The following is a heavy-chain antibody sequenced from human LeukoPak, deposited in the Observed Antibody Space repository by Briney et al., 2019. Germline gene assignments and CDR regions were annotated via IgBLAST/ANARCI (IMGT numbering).Heavy chain of an antibody. V-gene: IGHV1-8*02. Sequence: ASVKVSCKASGYTFTSYDINWVRQATGQGLEWMGWMNPNSGNTGYAQKLQGRVTMTTNTSTSTAYMELRSLRSDDTAVYYCARDVVEYSSGWYPFRYYYYYMDVWGKGTTVTISS. CDR2: MNPNSGNT. CDR1: GYTFTSYD. CDR3: ARDVVEYSSGWYPFRYYYYYMDV. J-gene: IGHJ6*03. D-gene: IGHD6-19*01.